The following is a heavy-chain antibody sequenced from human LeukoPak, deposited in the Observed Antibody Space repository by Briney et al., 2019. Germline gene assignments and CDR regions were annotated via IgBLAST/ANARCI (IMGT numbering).Heavy chain of an antibody. CDR2: ISSSGGNI. D-gene: IGHD5-24*01. V-gene: IGHV3-11*01. CDR3: ARADGYNPIYYYYGMDV. J-gene: IGHJ6*02. CDR1: GFSFSDYY. Sequence: GGSLRLSCAASGFSFSDYYMSWIRQAPGKGLEWVSYISSSGGNIYYADSVKGRFTISRDNARNSLYLQMNSLRAEDTAVYYCARADGYNPIYYYYGMDVWGQGTTVTVSS.